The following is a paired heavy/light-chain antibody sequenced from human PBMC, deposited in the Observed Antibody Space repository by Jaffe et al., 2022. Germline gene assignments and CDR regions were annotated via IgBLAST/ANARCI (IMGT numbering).Heavy chain of an antibody. Sequence: EVQLVESGGGLVKPGGSLRLSCAASGFTFSSYSMNWVRQAPGKGLEWVSSISSSSSYIYYADSVKGRFTISRDNAKNSLYLQMNSLRAEDTAVYYCARVSFVVVPAAMEGRYYYYYMDVWGKGTTVTVSS. CDR2: ISSSSSYI. CDR3: ARVSFVVVPAAMEGRYYYYYMDV. V-gene: IGHV3-21*01. J-gene: IGHJ6*03. CDR1: GFTFSSYS. D-gene: IGHD2-2*01.
Light chain of an antibody. V-gene: IGKV1-39*01. Sequence: DIQMTQSPSSLSASVGDRVTITCRASQSISSYLNWYQQKPGKAPKLLIYAASSLQSGVPSRFSGSGSGTDFTLTISSLQPEDFATYYCQQSYSTPQYTFGQGTKLEIK. CDR3: QQSYSTPQYT. CDR1: QSISSY. CDR2: AAS. J-gene: IGKJ2*01.